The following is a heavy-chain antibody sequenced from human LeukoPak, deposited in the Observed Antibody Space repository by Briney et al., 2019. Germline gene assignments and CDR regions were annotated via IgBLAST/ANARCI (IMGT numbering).Heavy chain of an antibody. CDR3: ARDLAYYGSGKQNY. D-gene: IGHD3-10*01. V-gene: IGHV3-64*04. CDR1: GLTLSCYA. J-gene: IGHJ4*02. CDR2: TSSNGGST. Sequence: GGSLRLSCSASGLTLSCYAMHWVRQAPGKGLEYLSVTSSNGGSTYHADSVKGRFNISRDNSKNTLYLQMNSLRAEDTAVYYCARDLAYYGSGKQNYWGQGTLVTVSS.